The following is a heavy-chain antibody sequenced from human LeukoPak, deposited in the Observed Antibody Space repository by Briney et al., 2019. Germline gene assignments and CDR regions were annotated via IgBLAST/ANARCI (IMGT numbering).Heavy chain of an antibody. J-gene: IGHJ3*02. CDR2: ISWNSGSI. D-gene: IGHD3-3*01. CDR1: GFTFDDYA. Sequence: GGSLRLSCAASGFTFDDYAMHWVRQAPGKGLEWVSGISWNSGSIGYADSVKGRFTISRDNAKNSLYLQMNSLRAEDMALYYCAKGSGYYGKGDAFDIWGQGTMVTVSS. CDR3: AKGSGYYGKGDAFDI. V-gene: IGHV3-9*03.